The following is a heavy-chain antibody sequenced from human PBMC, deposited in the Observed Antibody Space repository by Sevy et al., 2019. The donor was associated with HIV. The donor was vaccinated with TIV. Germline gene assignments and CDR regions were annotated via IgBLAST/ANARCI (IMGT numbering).Heavy chain of an antibody. CDR1: GFTFDDYA. CDR3: AKDITGLAVPGTGYYYYGMDV. D-gene: IGHD6-19*01. J-gene: IGHJ6*02. V-gene: IGHV3-9*01. CDR2: ISWNSGSI. Sequence: GGFLRLSCAASGFTFDDYAMHWVRQAPGKGLEWISGISWNSGSIGYADSVKGRFTISRDNAKNSLYLQMNSLRAEDTALYYCAKDITGLAVPGTGYYYYGMDVWGQGTTVTVSS.